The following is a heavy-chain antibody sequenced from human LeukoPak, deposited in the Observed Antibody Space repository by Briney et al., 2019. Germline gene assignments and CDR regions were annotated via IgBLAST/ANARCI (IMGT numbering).Heavy chain of an antibody. V-gene: IGHV4-39*01. D-gene: IGHD3-10*01. Sequence: SETLSLTCTVSGDSISSSGYYWGWIRQPPGKGLECIGSIYYSGSTYYNPSLKSRVTISADTSKNQFSLKLSSVPAADTAVYYCARTGGANPTWFTYYFDYWGQGTLVTVSS. CDR2: IYYSGST. CDR1: GDSISSSGYY. CDR3: ARTGGANPTWFTYYFDY. J-gene: IGHJ4*02.